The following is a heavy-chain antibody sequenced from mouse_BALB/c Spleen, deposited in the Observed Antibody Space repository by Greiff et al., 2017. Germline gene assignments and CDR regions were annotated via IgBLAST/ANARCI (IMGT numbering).Heavy chain of an antibody. CDR1: GFPFSSYT. D-gene: IGHD1-1*01. Sequence: EVKLMESGGGLVKPGGSLKLSCAASGFPFSSYTMSWVRQTPEKRLEWVATISSGGSYTYYPDSVKGRFTISRDNAKNTLYLQMSSLKSEDTAMYYCTRDDYYGSSYWYFDVWGAGTTVTVSS. CDR3: TRDDYYGSSYWYFDV. CDR2: ISSGGSYT. V-gene: IGHV5-6-4*01. J-gene: IGHJ1*01.